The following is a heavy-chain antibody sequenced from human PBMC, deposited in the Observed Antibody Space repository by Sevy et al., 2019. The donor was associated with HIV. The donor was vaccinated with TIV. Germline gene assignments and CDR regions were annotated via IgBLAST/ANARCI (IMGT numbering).Heavy chain of an antibody. CDR1: GGSISSSSYY. D-gene: IGHD3-9*01. Sequence: SETLSLTCAVSGGSISSSSYYWGWIRQPPGKGLEWIGSIYYSGSNYYNPSLKSRVTISVATSKNQLSLRLSSVTAADTAVYYCARLVLRYFGTIWGQGTLVTVSS. V-gene: IGHV4-39*01. CDR3: ARLVLRYFGTI. CDR2: IYYSGSN. J-gene: IGHJ4*02.